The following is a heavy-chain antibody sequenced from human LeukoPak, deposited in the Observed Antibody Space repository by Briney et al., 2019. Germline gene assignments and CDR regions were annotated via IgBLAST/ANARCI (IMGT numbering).Heavy chain of an antibody. CDR2: VNPNSGHA. D-gene: IGHD2-15*01. CDR3: ARGAPGSYCSGGSCPYFDY. J-gene: IGHJ4*02. CDR1: GYTFTSYD. V-gene: IGHV1-8*01. Sequence: GASVKVSFKASGYTFTSYDVNWVRQATGQGLGWMGLVNPNSGHAGYAQKFQGRVTMTTNTSISTAYMELSSLRSEDTAVYYCARGAPGSYCSGGSCPYFDYWGQGTLVSVSS.